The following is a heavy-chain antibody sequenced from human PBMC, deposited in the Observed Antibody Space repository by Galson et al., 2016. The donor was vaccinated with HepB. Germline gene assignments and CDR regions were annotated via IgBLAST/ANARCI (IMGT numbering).Heavy chain of an antibody. CDR3: AKAGVVRGLIDIPYWYFDL. J-gene: IGHJ2*01. Sequence: TLSLTCTVSGDSISSGGNYWSWIRQHPGKGLEWIGYMYYSGSTYYNPSLKSRVTMSVDTSKNQFSLKLTSVTAADTAVYYCAKAGVVRGLIDIPYWYFDLWGRGTLVTVSS. D-gene: IGHD3-10*01. CDR2: MYYSGST. CDR1: GDSISSGGNY. V-gene: IGHV4-31*03.